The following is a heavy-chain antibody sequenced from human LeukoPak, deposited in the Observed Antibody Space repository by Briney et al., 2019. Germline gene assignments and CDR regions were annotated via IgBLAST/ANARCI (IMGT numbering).Heavy chain of an antibody. CDR1: GGSISSYY. V-gene: IGHV4-59*01. D-gene: IGHD3-3*01. J-gene: IGHJ4*02. CDR3: ARGPYYDFWSGYSQMGLDY. CDR2: IYYSGST. Sequence: SETLSLTCTVSGGSISSYYWSWIRHPPGKGLEWIGYIYYSGSTNYNPSLKSRVTISVDTSKNQFSLKLSSVTAADTAVYYCARGPYYDFWSGYSQMGLDYWGQGTLVTVSS.